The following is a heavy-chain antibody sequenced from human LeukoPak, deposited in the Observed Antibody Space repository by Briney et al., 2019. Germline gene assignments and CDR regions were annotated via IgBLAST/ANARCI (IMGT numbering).Heavy chain of an antibody. V-gene: IGHV3-23*01. D-gene: IGHD3-9*01. CDR3: AKWGDYDVLTGYYVSDY. CDR1: GFTFSNYA. J-gene: IGHJ4*02. Sequence: GGSLRLSCAASGFTFSNYAMSWVRQAPGKGLEWVSAITGSGSGIYYADSMKSRFTISRDNSKNTLYLQINSLRAEGTAVYYCAKWGDYDVLTGYYVSDYWGQGTLVTVSS. CDR2: ITGSGSGI.